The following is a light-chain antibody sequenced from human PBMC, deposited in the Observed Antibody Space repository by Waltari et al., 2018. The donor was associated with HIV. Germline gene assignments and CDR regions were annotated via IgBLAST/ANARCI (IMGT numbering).Light chain of an antibody. CDR3: CSYAGSYTWL. V-gene: IGLV2-11*01. CDR1: NSDVGGYNY. CDR2: DVT. Sequence: QSAMTQPRSVSGYPGQSVTISCIGTNSDVGGYNYVSWYRQQPGEAPKRIIYDVTKRPSGVPDRFSGAKSVNSASLTVSGLQADDEAEYYCCSYAGSYTWLFGGGTKLTVL. J-gene: IGLJ2*01.